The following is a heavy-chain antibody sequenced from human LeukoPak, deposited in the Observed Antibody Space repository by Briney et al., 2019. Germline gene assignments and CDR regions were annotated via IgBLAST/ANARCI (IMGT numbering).Heavy chain of an antibody. J-gene: IGHJ2*01. Sequence: ASVKVSCKASGGTFSNYAISWVRQAPGQGLEWMGGIIPIFDTASYSQKFQDRVTITADESAVTAYMELSSLRSEDTAIYYCARVRFGESSDWYFDLWGRGTLVTVSS. CDR1: GGTFSNYA. CDR3: ARVRFGESSDWYFDL. D-gene: IGHD3-10*01. CDR2: IIPIFDTA. V-gene: IGHV1-69*13.